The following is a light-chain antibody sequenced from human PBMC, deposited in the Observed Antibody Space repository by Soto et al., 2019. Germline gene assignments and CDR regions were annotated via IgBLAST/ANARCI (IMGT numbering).Light chain of an antibody. Sequence: QSVLTQPPSASGTPGQRVTISCSGSTSNIGSKTVNWYQQLPGMAPKLLIYSDNQRPSEVPDRFSGSKSGTSASLAISGLQSEDEADYYCAAWDDSLKGWVFGGGTKLTVL. V-gene: IGLV1-44*01. CDR3: AAWDDSLKGWV. CDR2: SDN. CDR1: TSNIGSKT. J-gene: IGLJ3*02.